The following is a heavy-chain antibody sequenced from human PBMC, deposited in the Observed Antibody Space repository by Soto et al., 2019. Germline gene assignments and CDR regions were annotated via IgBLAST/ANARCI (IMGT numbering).Heavy chain of an antibody. V-gene: IGHV3-30*03. CDR2: ISYDGSNK. Sequence: QVQLVESGGGVVQPGRSLRLSCAASGFTFTSYGMHWVRQAPGKGLEWVAFISYDGSNKDYAAHVKGRFTISRDNSKNTVYLQMNSLRGEDTAVFYCASVDTVMVTGIDYWGKGTLVTVSS. D-gene: IGHD5-18*01. CDR3: ASVDTVMVTGIDY. J-gene: IGHJ4*02. CDR1: GFTFTSYG.